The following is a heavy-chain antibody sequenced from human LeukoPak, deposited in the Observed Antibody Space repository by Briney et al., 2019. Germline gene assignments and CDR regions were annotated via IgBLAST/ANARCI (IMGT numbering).Heavy chain of an antibody. D-gene: IGHD4-17*01. Sequence: SVKVSCKASRGTLSSYAISWVRQAPGQGLEWMGGIIPIFGTANYAQKFQGRVTITADESTSTAYMELSSLRSEDTAVYYCARDRFRPTVTTPYYYYGMDVWGQGTTVTVSS. V-gene: IGHV1-69*13. J-gene: IGHJ6*02. CDR3: ARDRFRPTVTTPYYYYGMDV. CDR1: RGTLSSYA. CDR2: IIPIFGTA.